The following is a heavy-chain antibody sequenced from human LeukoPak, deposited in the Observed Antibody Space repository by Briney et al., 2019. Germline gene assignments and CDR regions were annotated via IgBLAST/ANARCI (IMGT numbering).Heavy chain of an antibody. CDR2: IIPIFGTA. V-gene: IGHV1-69*13. D-gene: IGHD3-10*01. CDR1: GGTXSSYA. CDR3: ARDVTMVRGVPLFDY. J-gene: IGHJ4*02. Sequence: SVKVSCKASGGTXSSYAISWVRQAPGQGLEWMGGIIPIFGTANYAQKFQGRVTITADESTSTAYMELSSLRSEDTAVYYCARDVTMVRGVPLFDYWGQGTLVTVSS.